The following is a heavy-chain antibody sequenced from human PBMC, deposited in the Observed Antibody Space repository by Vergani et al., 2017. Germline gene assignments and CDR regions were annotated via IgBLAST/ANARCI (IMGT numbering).Heavy chain of an antibody. D-gene: IGHD2-2*01. Sequence: QVQLVESGGGVVQPGGSLRLSCAASGFTFSSYGMHWVRQAPGKGLEWVAFIRYDGSNKYYADSVKGRFTISRDNSKNSLYLQMNSLRAEDTAVYYCARRVVPAARGDYYYYMDVWGKGTTVTVSS. CDR1: GFTFSSYG. CDR2: IRYDGSNK. CDR3: ARRVVPAARGDYYYYMDV. V-gene: IGHV3-30*02. J-gene: IGHJ6*03.